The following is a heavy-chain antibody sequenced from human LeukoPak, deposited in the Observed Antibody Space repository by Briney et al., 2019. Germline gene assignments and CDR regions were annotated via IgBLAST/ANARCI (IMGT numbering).Heavy chain of an antibody. CDR3: AKVSDFWSGYYTEVGHY. CDR1: GFTFSSYA. D-gene: IGHD3-3*01. V-gene: IGHV3-23*01. J-gene: IGHJ4*02. Sequence: PGGSLRLSCAASGFTFSSYAMSWVRQAPGKGLEWVSAISGSGGSTYYADSVKGRFTISRDNSKNTLCLQMNSLRAEDTAVYYCAKVSDFWSGYYTEVGHYWGQGTLVTVSS. CDR2: ISGSGGST.